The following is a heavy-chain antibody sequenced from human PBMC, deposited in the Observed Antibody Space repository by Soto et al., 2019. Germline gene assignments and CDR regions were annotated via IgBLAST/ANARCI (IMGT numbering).Heavy chain of an antibody. V-gene: IGHV5-10-1*01. D-gene: IGHD6-13*01. CDR3: ARQGGYSSSWYPYYYYGMDV. CDR2: IDPSDSYT. Sequence: GESLKISCKGSGYSFTSYWISWVRQMPGKGLEWMGRIDPSDSYTNYSPSFQGHVTISPDKSISPAYLQWSSLKASDTAMYYCARQGGYSSSWYPYYYYGMDVWGQGTTVTVSS. J-gene: IGHJ6*02. CDR1: GYSFTSYW.